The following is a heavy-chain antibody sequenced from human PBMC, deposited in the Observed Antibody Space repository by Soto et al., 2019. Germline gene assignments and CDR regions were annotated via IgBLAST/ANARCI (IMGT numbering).Heavy chain of an antibody. CDR2: MTPNSANT. Sequence: QVQLMQSGAEVRKPGASVKVSCKASGYTFTDYDINWVRQATGQGLEWLGWMTPNSANTGYAQEFKARVTMRRDTTRSTAYMELSSLTSDDTAGYYFARNLYTTGDFDHWGEGTLVTVSS. J-gene: IGHJ4*02. D-gene: IGHD4-17*01. CDR1: GYTFTDYD. V-gene: IGHV1-8*02. CDR3: ARNLYTTGDFDH.